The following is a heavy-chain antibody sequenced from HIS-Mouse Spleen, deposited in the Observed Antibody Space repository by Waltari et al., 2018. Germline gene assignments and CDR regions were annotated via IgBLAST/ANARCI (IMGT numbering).Heavy chain of an antibody. CDR1: GYTFTGYY. D-gene: IGHD7-27*01. CDR3: ARGLTGDLDY. J-gene: IGHJ4*02. CDR2: INPNSGNT. Sequence: QVQLVQSGAEVKKPGASVKVSCKASGYTFTGYYMHWVRQAPGQGLEWMGWINPNSGNTGNAQKFQGRVTMTRNTSISTAYMELSSLRSEDTAVYYCARGLTGDLDYWGQGTLVTVSS. V-gene: IGHV1-8*02.